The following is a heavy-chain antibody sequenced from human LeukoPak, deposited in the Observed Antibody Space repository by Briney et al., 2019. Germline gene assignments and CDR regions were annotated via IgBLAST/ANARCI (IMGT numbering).Heavy chain of an antibody. V-gene: IGHV3-66*01. D-gene: IGHD6-13*01. CDR2: ISSAGTT. J-gene: IGHJ4*02. CDR3: ARDLEAANTYYFDY. CDR1: GFTVSSSY. Sequence: PGGSLRLSCAASGFTVSSSYMSWVRRAPGKGLEWVSIISSAGTTYYADSVKGRFTIFRDNSKNTVYLQVNSLRDEDTAVYYCARDLEAANTYYFDYWGQGTMVTVSS.